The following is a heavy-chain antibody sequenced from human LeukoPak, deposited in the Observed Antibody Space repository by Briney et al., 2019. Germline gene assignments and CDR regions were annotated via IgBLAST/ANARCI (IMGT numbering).Heavy chain of an antibody. J-gene: IGHJ3*02. CDR3: ARDFYYCSSTSCYPPRYAFDI. V-gene: IGHV4-39*07. CDR2: IYYSGST. Sequence: PSETLSLTCTVSGGSISSSSYYWGWIRQPPGTGLEWIGSIYYSGSTNYNPSLKSRVTISVDKSKNQFSLKLSSVTAADTAVYYCARDFYYCSSTSCYPPRYAFDIWGQGTMVTVSS. CDR1: GGSISSSSYY. D-gene: IGHD2-2*01.